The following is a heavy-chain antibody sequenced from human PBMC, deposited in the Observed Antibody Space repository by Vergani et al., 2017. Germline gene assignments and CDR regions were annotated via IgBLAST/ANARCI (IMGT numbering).Heavy chain of an antibody. V-gene: IGHV4-30-4*01. CDR1: GGSISSGDYY. CDR2: IYYSGST. Sequence: QVQLQESGPGLVKPSQTLSLTCTVSGGSISSGDYYWSWIRQPPGKGLEWIGYIYYSGSTYYNPSLKSRVTISVDTSKNQFSLKLSSVTAADTAVYYCAREPPYYGSGSGGMDVWGQGTTVTVSS. CDR3: AREPPYYGSGSGGMDV. D-gene: IGHD3-10*01. J-gene: IGHJ6*02.